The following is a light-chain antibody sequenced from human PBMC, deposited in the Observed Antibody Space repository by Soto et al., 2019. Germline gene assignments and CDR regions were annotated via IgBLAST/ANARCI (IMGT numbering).Light chain of an antibody. CDR3: QQTYRPSYT. CDR2: AAA. J-gene: IGKJ2*01. Sequence: DIPMTQSPSSMSAPLGDRVTITCRASQSGNRNLNWYQQQPGRAPKVLIYAAASLQSGVSSRFSGNGSGTDFTLTITSLQPEDFATYFCQQTYRPSYTFAQGTRLEIK. CDR1: QSGNRN. V-gene: IGKV1-39*01.